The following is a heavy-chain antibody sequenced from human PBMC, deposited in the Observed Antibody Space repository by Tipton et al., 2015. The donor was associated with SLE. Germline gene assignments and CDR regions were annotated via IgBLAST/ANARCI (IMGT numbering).Heavy chain of an antibody. D-gene: IGHD3-9*01. CDR3: ASGTIESFDY. CDR2: INHSGST. V-gene: IGHV4-34*01. J-gene: IGHJ4*02. CDR1: GGSFSGYY. Sequence: TLSLTCPVYGGSFSGYYWSWIRQPPGQGLEWIGEINHSGSTNYTPSLKSRVTISVDTSKNQFSLKLSSVTAADTAVYYCASGTIESFDYWGQGTLVTVSS.